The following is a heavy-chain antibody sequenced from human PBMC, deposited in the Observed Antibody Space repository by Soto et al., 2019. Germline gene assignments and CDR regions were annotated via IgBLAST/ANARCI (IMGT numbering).Heavy chain of an antibody. D-gene: IGHD3-10*01. CDR1: GGSISSYY. CDR3: ACIWFGELSLPSRWFDP. V-gene: IGHV4-59*08. J-gene: IGHJ5*02. CDR2: IYYSGST. Sequence: SETLSLTCTVSGGSISSYYWSWIRQPPGKGLEWIGYIYYSGSTNYNPSLKSRVTISVDTSKNQFSLKLSSVTAADTAVYYCACIWFGELSLPSRWFDPWGQGTLVTVSS.